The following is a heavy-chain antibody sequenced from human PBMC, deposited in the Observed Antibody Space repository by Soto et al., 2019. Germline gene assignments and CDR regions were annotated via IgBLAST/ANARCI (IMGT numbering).Heavy chain of an antibody. J-gene: IGHJ4*02. CDR2: IKPDGSEK. CDR1: GFIFSSYW. D-gene: IGHD6-13*01. CDR3: AAYSSSRYSY. V-gene: IGHV3-7*01. Sequence: VQLVESGGGVVQPGRSLRLSCATSGFIFSSYWMSWLRQAPGKGLEWLANIKPDGSEKIYVDSVKGRFTISRDNAKNSLYLQVNDLRAEDTAVYYCAAYSSSRYSYWGQGTLVTVSS.